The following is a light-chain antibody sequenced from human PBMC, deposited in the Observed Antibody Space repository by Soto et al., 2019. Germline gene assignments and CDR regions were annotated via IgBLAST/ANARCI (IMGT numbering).Light chain of an antibody. CDR1: QTISSW. CDR3: QQYGSSGT. CDR2: KAS. V-gene: IGKV1-5*03. Sequence: DIQMTKSPSTLSGSVGDRVTITCRASQTISSWLAWYQQKPGKAPKLLIYKASTLKSGVPSRFSGIGSGTEFTLTISRLEPEDFAVYYCQQYGSSGTFGQVTKVELK. J-gene: IGKJ1*01.